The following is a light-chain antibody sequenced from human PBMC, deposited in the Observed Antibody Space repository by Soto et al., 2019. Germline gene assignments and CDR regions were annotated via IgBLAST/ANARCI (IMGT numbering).Light chain of an antibody. CDR3: QSYDSSLSGWV. V-gene: IGLV1-40*01. Sequence: QAVVTQPPSVSGAPGQRVTISCTGSSSNIGAQYNVHWYQQLPGTAPKLLIYGNSNRPSGVPDRFSGSKSGTSASLAITGLQAEDEADYHCQSYDSSLSGWVFGGGTKVTVL. CDR1: SSNIGAQYN. CDR2: GNS. J-gene: IGLJ2*01.